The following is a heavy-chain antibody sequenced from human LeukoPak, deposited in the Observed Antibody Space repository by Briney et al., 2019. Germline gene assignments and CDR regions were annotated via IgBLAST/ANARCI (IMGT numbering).Heavy chain of an antibody. D-gene: IGHD1-26*01. CDR1: RFTFSSYW. CDR2: IKQDGSEK. Sequence: GGSLRLSCAASRFTFSSYWMSWVRQAPGKGLEWVANIKQDGSEKYYVDSVKGRFTISRDNAKNSLYLQMNSLRAEDTAVYYCARACSGSWFDYWGQGTLVTVSS. CDR3: ARACSGSWFDY. J-gene: IGHJ4*02. V-gene: IGHV3-7*04.